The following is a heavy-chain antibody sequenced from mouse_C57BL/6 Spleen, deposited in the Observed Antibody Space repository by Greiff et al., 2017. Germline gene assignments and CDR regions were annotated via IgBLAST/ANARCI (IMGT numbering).Heavy chain of an antibody. Sequence: VKLQQSGAELVRPGASVKLSCTASGFNIKDDYMHWVKQRPEQGLEWIGWIDPENGDTEYASKFQGKATIPADTSSNTAYLQLSSLASEDTAVYYCTASYYGSSYYWYFDVWGTGTTVTVSS. D-gene: IGHD1-1*01. J-gene: IGHJ1*03. CDR1: GFNIKDDY. CDR3: TASYYGSSYYWYFDV. CDR2: IDPENGDT. V-gene: IGHV14-4*01.